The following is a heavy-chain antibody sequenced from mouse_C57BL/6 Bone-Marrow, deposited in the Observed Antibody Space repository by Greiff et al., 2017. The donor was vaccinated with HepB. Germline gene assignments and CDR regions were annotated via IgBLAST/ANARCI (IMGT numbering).Heavy chain of an antibody. Sequence: QVQLKQPGAELVKPGASVKLSCKASGYTFTSYWMQWVKQRPGQGLEWIGEIDPSDSYTNYNQKFKGKATLTVDTSSSTAYMQLSSLTSEDSAVYYCAYYYPFAYWGQGTLVTVSA. D-gene: IGHD1-1*01. CDR1: GYTFTSYW. CDR2: IDPSDSYT. J-gene: IGHJ3*01. V-gene: IGHV1-50*01. CDR3: AYYYPFAY.